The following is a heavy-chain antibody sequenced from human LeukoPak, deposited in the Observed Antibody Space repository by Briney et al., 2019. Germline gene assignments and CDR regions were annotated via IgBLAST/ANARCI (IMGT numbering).Heavy chain of an antibody. V-gene: IGHV3-66*01. Sequence: GGSLRLSCAASGFTVSSNYMSWVRQAPGKGLEWVSVIYAGDNTYYADSVKGRFTISRDNSKNTLYLQMNSLRAEDTAVYHCAGDLAPSVPTGGGNYFDYWGQGTLVTVSS. CDR2: IYAGDNT. D-gene: IGHD4-17*01. CDR3: AGDLAPSVPTGGGNYFDY. J-gene: IGHJ4*02. CDR1: GFTVSSNY.